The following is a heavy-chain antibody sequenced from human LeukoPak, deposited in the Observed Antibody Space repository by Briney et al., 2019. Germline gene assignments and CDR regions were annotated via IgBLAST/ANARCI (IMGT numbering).Heavy chain of an antibody. CDR1: GYTFSGYS. CDR3: ARDMSGYSYGYVTGAFDI. CDR2: ISSSSSYI. V-gene: IGHV3-21*01. D-gene: IGHD5-18*01. J-gene: IGHJ3*02. Sequence: GGSLRLSCAASGYTFSGYSMNWVRQAPGKGLEWVSSISSSSSYIYYADSVKGRFTISRDNAKNSLYLQMNSLRAEDTAVYYCARDMSGYSYGYVTGAFDIWGQGTMVTVSS.